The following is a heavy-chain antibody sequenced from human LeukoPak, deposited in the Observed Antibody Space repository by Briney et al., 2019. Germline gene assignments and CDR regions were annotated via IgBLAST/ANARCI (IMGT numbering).Heavy chain of an antibody. CDR1: GFTFDDYA. Sequence: GGSLRLSWAASGFTFDDYAMHWVRQAPGKGLEWVSGISWNSGSIGYADSVKGRFTISRDNAKNSLYLQMNSLRAEDTAVYYCARARSGIAAAGHYSYYGMDVWGQGTTVTVSS. J-gene: IGHJ6*02. D-gene: IGHD6-13*01. V-gene: IGHV3-9*01. CDR3: ARARSGIAAAGHYSYYGMDV. CDR2: ISWNSGSI.